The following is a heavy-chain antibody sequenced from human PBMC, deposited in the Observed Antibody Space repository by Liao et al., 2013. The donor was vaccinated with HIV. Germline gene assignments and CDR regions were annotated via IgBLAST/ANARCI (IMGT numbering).Heavy chain of an antibody. CDR3: ARDRGIAAAGPGLGY. CDR1: GGSFSGYF. J-gene: IGHJ4*02. CDR2: IKHSGST. Sequence: QVQLQQWGAGLLKPSETLSLSCAVYGGSFSGYFWSWIRQPPGKGLEWIGEIKHSGSTNYYPSLKSRVTISVDTSKNQFSLKLSSVTAADTAVYYCARDRGIAAAGPGLGYWGQGTLVTVSS. D-gene: IGHD6-13*01. V-gene: IGHV4-34*01.